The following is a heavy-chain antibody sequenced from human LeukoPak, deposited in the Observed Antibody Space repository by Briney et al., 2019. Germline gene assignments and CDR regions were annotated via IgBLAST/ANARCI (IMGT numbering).Heavy chain of an antibody. D-gene: IGHD5-24*01. CDR2: ISYDGSNK. Sequence: GGSLRLSCAASGFTFSSYAMHWVRQAPGKGLEWVAVISYDGSNKYYADSVKGRFTISRDNSKNTLYLQMNSLRAEDTAMYYCAKGKMAVLDYWGQGTPVTVSS. CDR1: GFTFSSYA. J-gene: IGHJ4*02. CDR3: AKGKMAVLDY. V-gene: IGHV3-30-3*01.